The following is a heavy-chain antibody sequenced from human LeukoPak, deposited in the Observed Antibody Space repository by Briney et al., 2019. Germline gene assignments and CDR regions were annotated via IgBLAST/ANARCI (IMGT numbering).Heavy chain of an antibody. Sequence: PSGTLSLTCTVSGGSISSGGYYWSWIRQPPGKGLEWIGYIYHSGSTYYNPSLKSRVTISVDRSKNQFSLKLSSVTAADTAVYYCASSTGAGDFEGIFDYWGQGTLVTVSS. CDR3: ASSTGAGDFEGIFDY. CDR1: GGSISSGGYY. D-gene: IGHD1-26*01. J-gene: IGHJ4*02. CDR2: IYHSGST. V-gene: IGHV4-30-2*01.